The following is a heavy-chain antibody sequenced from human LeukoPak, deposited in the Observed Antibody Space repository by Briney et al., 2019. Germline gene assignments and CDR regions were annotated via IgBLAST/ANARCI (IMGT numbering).Heavy chain of an antibody. CDR1: GGSFSGYY. Sequence: SETLSLTCAVYGGSFSGYYWSWIRQPPGRGLEWIGEINHSGSTNYNPSLKSRVAISVDTSKNQFSLKLSSVTAADTAVYYCARGVAVAGPYCFDYWGQGTLVTVSS. CDR2: INHSGST. J-gene: IGHJ4*02. D-gene: IGHD6-19*01. V-gene: IGHV4-34*01. CDR3: ARGVAVAGPYCFDY.